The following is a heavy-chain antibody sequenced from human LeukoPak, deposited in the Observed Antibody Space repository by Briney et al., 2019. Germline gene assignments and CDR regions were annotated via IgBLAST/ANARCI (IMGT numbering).Heavy chain of an antibody. D-gene: IGHD6-19*01. CDR3: ARDRGSSGWYLLFDP. CDR2: INTDGSIT. V-gene: IGHV3-74*01. CDR1: GFTFSTYW. Sequence: GGSLRLSCAASGFTFSTYWMLWVRQAPGKGLLWFSRINTDGSITNYADSVKGRFTISRDNAKNSLYLQMNSLRAEDTSVYYCARDRGSSGWYLLFDPWGQGPLVTVSS. J-gene: IGHJ5*02.